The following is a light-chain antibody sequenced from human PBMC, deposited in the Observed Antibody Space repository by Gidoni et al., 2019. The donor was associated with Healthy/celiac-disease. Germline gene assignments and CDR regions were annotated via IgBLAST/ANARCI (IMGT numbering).Light chain of an antibody. V-gene: IGKV1-39*01. Sequence: DTQMTQSPSSLSASVGDRVTITCRASQSISSYLNCHQQKPGKAPKLLIYAASSLQSGVPSRFSGSGSGTDFTLTISSLQPEDFATYYCQQSYSTLLTFGGGTKVEIK. CDR1: QSISSY. J-gene: IGKJ4*01. CDR2: AAS. CDR3: QQSYSTLLT.